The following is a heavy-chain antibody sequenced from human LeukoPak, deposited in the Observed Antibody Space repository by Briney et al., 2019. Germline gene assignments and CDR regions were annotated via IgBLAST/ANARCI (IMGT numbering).Heavy chain of an antibody. J-gene: IGHJ4*02. V-gene: IGHV3-7*03. CDR1: GFTFSSYW. Sequence: GGSLRLSCAASGFTFSSYWMGWVRQAPGKGLEWVANIKQDGSEKYYVDSVKGQFTISRDNAKNSLYLQMNSLRAEDTAVYYCAGDPNGGYCSGGSCPPGYWGQGTLVTVSS. D-gene: IGHD2-15*01. CDR2: IKQDGSEK. CDR3: AGDPNGGYCSGGSCPPGY.